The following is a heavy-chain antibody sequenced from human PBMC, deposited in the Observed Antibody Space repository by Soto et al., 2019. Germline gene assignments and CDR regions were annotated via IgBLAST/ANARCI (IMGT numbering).Heavy chain of an antibody. V-gene: IGHV1-18*01. CDR2: ISAYNGNT. Sequence: ASVKISCKASGYTFTSYGISWVRQAPGQGLEWMGWISAYNGNTNYAQKLQGRVTMTTDTSTSTAYMELRSLRSDDTAVYYCARDRHGSGSSYPFDYWGQGTLVTVSS. D-gene: IGHD3-10*01. CDR1: GYTFTSYG. CDR3: ARDRHGSGSSYPFDY. J-gene: IGHJ4*02.